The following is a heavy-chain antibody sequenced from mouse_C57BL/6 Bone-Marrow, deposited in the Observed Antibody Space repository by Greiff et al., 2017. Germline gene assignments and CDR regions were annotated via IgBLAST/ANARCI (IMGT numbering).Heavy chain of an antibody. CDR1: GYTFTSYG. Sequence: VQLQQSGAELARPGASVKLSCKASGYTFTSYGISWVKQRTGQGLELIGEIYPRSGNTYYNEKFKGKATLTADKSSSTAYMELRSLTSEDSAVYFCAKYYGSSWDWYFDVWGGGTTGNVSS. V-gene: IGHV1-81*01. J-gene: IGHJ1*01. CDR2: IYPRSGNT. CDR3: AKYYGSSWDWYFDV. D-gene: IGHD1-1*01.